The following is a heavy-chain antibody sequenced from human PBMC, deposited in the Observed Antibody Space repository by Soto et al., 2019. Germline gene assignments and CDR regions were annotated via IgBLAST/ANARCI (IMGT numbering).Heavy chain of an antibody. CDR3: ARDPGYYGSGSYDY. Sequence: ASVTVSCQASGYTFTSYAMHWVRQAPGQRLEWMGWINAGNGNTKYSQKFQGRVTITRDTSASTAYMELSSLRSEDTAVYYCARDPGYYGSGSYDYWGQGTLVTVSS. D-gene: IGHD3-10*01. V-gene: IGHV1-3*01. CDR2: INAGNGNT. CDR1: GYTFTSYA. J-gene: IGHJ4*02.